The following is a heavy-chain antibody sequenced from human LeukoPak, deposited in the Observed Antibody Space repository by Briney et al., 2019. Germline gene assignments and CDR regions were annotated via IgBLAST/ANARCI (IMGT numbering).Heavy chain of an antibody. Sequence: KPSETLSLTCTVSGGSISSYYWSWIRQPPGKELEWIGYIYYTGSTNYNPSLKSRVTISVDTSKSQFSLKLSSVTAADTAVYYCTRDRELDPFDYWGQGTLVTVSS. CDR2: IYYTGST. V-gene: IGHV4-59*01. D-gene: IGHD1-26*01. J-gene: IGHJ4*02. CDR1: GGSISSYY. CDR3: TRDRELDPFDY.